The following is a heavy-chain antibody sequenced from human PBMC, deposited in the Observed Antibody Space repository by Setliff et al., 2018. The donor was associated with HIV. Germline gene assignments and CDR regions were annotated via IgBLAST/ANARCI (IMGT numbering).Heavy chain of an antibody. CDR1: GESFSDYS. CDR3: ARGLQGWGSAGPNWFDP. J-gene: IGHJ5*02. V-gene: IGHV4-34*01. D-gene: IGHD7-27*01. Sequence: SETLSLTCAVYGESFSDYSWTWIRQPPGKGLEWIGDVNHSGSANYNPSLKSRVTISVDTSKNQFSLKLTSVTAADTAVYYCARGLQGWGSAGPNWFDPWGQGTPVTVSS. CDR2: VNHSGSA.